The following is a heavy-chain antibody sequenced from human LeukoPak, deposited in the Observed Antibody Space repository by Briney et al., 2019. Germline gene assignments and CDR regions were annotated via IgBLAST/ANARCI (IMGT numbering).Heavy chain of an antibody. CDR3: AREVVITTFAFDI. CDR1: GGSFSGYY. J-gene: IGHJ3*02. V-gene: IGHV4-34*01. CDR2: INHSGST. D-gene: IGHD3-22*01. Sequence: SETLSLTCAVYGGSFSGYYWSWIRQPPGKGLEWIGEINHSGSTNYNPSLKSRVTISVDTSKNQFSLKLSSVTAADTAVNYCAREVVITTFAFDIWGQGTMVTVSS.